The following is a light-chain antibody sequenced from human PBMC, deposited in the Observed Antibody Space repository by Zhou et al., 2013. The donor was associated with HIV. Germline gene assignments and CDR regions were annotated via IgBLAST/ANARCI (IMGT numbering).Light chain of an antibody. CDR1: QGIRND. J-gene: IGKJ1*01. Sequence: AIQLTQSPSSLSASVGDRVTITCRASQGIRNDLGWYQQKLGKAPKLLIYGASTLQSGVPSRFSGSGAGTDFTLTIAGLQSEDYATYYCLQDYGYPRTFGQGTK. V-gene: IGKV1-6*01. CDR3: LQDYGYPRT. CDR2: GAS.